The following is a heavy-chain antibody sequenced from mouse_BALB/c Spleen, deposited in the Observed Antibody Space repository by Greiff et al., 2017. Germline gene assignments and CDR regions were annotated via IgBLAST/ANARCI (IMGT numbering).Heavy chain of an antibody. J-gene: IGHJ4*01. V-gene: IGHV2-6-7*01. CDR3: ARDAGLLRSSLAMDY. CDR2: IWGDGST. D-gene: IGHD1-1*01. CDR1: GFSLTGYG. Sequence: VHLVESGPGLVAPSQSLSITCTVSGFSLTGYGVNWVRQPPGKGLEWLGMIWGDGSTDYNSALKSRLSISKDNSKSQVFLKMNSLQTDDTARYYCARDAGLLRSSLAMDYWGQGTSVTVSS.